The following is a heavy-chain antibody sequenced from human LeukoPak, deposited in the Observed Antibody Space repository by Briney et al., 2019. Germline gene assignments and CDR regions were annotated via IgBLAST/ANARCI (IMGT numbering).Heavy chain of an antibody. D-gene: IGHD1-26*01. CDR3: ARVSVGATMLAYFDY. CDR2: ISPSGGIT. V-gene: IGHV1-46*01. CDR1: GYTFTSHF. J-gene: IGHJ4*02. Sequence: ASVKVSCKASGYTFTSHFMHWVRQAPGQGLEWMGIISPSGGITNYAQKFQGRVTMTRDMSTSTVYMELSSLRSEDTAVYYCARVSVGATMLAYFDYWGQGTLVTVSS.